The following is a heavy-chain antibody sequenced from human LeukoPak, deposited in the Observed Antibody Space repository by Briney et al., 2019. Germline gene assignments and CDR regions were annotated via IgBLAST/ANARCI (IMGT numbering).Heavy chain of an antibody. V-gene: IGHV1-18*01. CDR2: MNPNSGNT. CDR3: ARDPDTVATAGSWFDP. J-gene: IGHJ5*02. CDR1: GYTFTSYG. D-gene: IGHD5-12*01. Sequence: ASVKVSCKASGYTFTSYGTSRVRQALGQGLEWVGWMNPNSGNTGYAQKFQGRVTMTTDTSTSTAYMELRSLRSDDTAVYYCARDPDTVATAGSWFDPWGQGTLVTVSS.